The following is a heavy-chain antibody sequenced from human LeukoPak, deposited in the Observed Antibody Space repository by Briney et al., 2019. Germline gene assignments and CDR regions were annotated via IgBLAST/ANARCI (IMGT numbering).Heavy chain of an antibody. CDR1: GASITSYY. D-gene: IGHD2-15*01. Sequence: SETLSLTCAVSGASITSYYWTWIRQPPGKGLEWIGYIYHTGNIKYNPSLNSRVTISIDTSKNQFSLKLSSVTAADTAVYYCARTTEGYCRGSTCYYYYYMNVWGKGTTVTVSS. CDR2: IYHTGNI. J-gene: IGHJ6*03. V-gene: IGHV4-59*01. CDR3: ARTTEGYCRGSTCYYYYYMNV.